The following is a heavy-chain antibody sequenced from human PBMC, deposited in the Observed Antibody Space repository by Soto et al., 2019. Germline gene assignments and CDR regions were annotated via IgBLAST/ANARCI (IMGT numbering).Heavy chain of an antibody. Sequence: AETLSLTCAVSGYSISSGYYLGLIRDPGGEVLEWIGSIYHSGSTYYNPSLKSRVTISVDTSKNQFSLKLSSVTAADTAVYYCARAHGYYDFWSGYYRAPYYYYGMDVWGQGTTVTVSS. D-gene: IGHD3-3*01. CDR2: IYHSGST. CDR1: GYSISSGYY. V-gene: IGHV4-38-2*01. CDR3: ARAHGYYDFWSGYYRAPYYYYGMDV. J-gene: IGHJ6*02.